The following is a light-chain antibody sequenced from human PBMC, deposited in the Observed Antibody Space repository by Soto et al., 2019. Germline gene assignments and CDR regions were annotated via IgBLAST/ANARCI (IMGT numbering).Light chain of an antibody. CDR1: QSISSN. CDR3: QQCNDWPHT. CDR2: GTS. J-gene: IGKJ2*01. V-gene: IGKV3-15*01. Sequence: EIVMTQSPATLSVTTGERATLSCRASQSISSNLAWYQQKPGQAPRLLIYGTSTRATGIPARFSGRGSGTEFTLTISSLQCEDCAVYYCQQCNDWPHTFGQGTKLEIK.